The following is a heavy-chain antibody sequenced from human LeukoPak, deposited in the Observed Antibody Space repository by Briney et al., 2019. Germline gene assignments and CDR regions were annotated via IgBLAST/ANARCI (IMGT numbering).Heavy chain of an antibody. Sequence: ASVKVSCKASGYTFTSYGISWVRQAPGQGLEWMGWISGYNGYTNYAQKLQGRVTMTTDTSTSTAYMELRSLRSDDTAVYYCARRYSGYDLLNSQNWFDPWGQGTLVTVSS. V-gene: IGHV1-18*01. J-gene: IGHJ5*02. CDR1: GYTFTSYG. D-gene: IGHD5-12*01. CDR3: ARRYSGYDLLNSQNWFDP. CDR2: ISGYNGYT.